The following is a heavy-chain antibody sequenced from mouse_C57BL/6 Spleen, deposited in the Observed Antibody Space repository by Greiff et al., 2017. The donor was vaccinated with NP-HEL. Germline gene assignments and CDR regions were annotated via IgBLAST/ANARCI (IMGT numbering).Heavy chain of an antibody. Sequence: EVQLQQSGPELVKPGASVKISCKASGYSFTGYYMNWVKQSPEKSLEWIGEINPSTGGTTYNQKFKAKATLTVDKSSSTAYMQLKSLTSEDSAVYCCARSHWDGTYWGQGTLVTVSA. CDR2: INPSTGGT. CDR1: GYSFTGYY. D-gene: IGHD4-1*01. J-gene: IGHJ3*01. CDR3: ARSHWDGTY. V-gene: IGHV1-42*01.